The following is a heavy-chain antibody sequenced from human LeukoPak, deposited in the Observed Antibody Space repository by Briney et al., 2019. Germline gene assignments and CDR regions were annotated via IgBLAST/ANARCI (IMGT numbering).Heavy chain of an antibody. Sequence: GGSLRLSCAASGFTFSSYGMHWVCQAPGKGLEWVAVIWYDGSNKYYADSVKGRFTISRDNSKNTLYLQMNSLRAEDTAVYYCAKDQYYYDSSGYYYVSYFDYWGQGTLVTVSS. D-gene: IGHD3-22*01. CDR2: IWYDGSNK. J-gene: IGHJ4*02. V-gene: IGHV3-33*06. CDR3: AKDQYYYDSSGYYYVSYFDY. CDR1: GFTFSSYG.